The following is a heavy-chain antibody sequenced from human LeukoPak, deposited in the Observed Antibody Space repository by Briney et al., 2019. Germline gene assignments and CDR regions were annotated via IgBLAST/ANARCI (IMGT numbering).Heavy chain of an antibody. V-gene: IGHV3-53*01. D-gene: IGHD5-18*01. Sequence: GGSLRLSCAASGFTVSSNYMSWVRQAPGKGLEWVSVIYSGGSTYYADSVKGRFTISRDNSKNTLYLQMNSLRADDTAVYYCARVDTSMEFDYWGQGTLVTVSS. J-gene: IGHJ4*02. CDR3: ARVDTSMEFDY. CDR1: GFTVSSNY. CDR2: IYSGGST.